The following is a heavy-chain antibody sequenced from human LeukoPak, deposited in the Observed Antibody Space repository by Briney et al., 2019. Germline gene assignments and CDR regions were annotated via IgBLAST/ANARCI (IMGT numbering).Heavy chain of an antibody. V-gene: IGHV3-30-3*01. CDR1: GFTFSNYA. J-gene: IGHJ4*01. Sequence: GGSLRLSCAASGFTFSNYAINWVRQAPGKGLDWVAVISFDGSKKYYADSVKGRFTISRANSKNTLYLQMNSLRPDDTAVYYCTRVKRGPFDYWGQGTLVTVSS. CDR3: TRVKRGPFDY. CDR2: ISFDGSKK.